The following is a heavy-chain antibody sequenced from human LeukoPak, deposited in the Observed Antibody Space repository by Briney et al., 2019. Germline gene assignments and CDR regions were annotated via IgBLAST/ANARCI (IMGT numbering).Heavy chain of an antibody. CDR2: IRYDGTNK. V-gene: IGHV3-30*02. Sequence: GGSLRLSCAASGFTFDSYGMHWVRQAPGKGLEWVTFIRYDGTNKYYADSVKGRFTISRDSSKNTLYLQMNSLRADDTAVYYCARDRGGSYGGDAFDIWGQGTMVTVSS. J-gene: IGHJ3*02. CDR1: GFTFDSYG. CDR3: ARDRGGSYGGDAFDI. D-gene: IGHD1-26*01.